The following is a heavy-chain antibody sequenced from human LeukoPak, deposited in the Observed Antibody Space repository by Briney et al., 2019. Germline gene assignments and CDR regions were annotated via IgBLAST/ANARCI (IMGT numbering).Heavy chain of an antibody. CDR1: GGTFSSYA. J-gene: IGHJ4*02. CDR3: ARLGPGGMATITN. V-gene: IGHV1-69*13. D-gene: IGHD5-24*01. Sequence: ASVKVSCKASGGTFSSYAISWVRQAPGQGLEWMGGIIPIFGTANYAQKFQGRVTITADESTSTAYMELSSLRSEDTAVYYCARLGPGGMATITNWGQGTLVAVSS. CDR2: IIPIFGTA.